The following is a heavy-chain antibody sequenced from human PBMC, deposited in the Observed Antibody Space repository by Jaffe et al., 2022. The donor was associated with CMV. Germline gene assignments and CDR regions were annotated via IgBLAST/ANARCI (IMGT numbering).Heavy chain of an antibody. D-gene: IGHD2-2*01. CDR1: GFTFSSYG. J-gene: IGHJ4*02. CDR2: ISYDGSNK. CDR3: AKDRSKYCSSTSCYGPGGDY. V-gene: IGHV3-30*18. Sequence: QVQLVESGGGVVQPGRSLRLSCAASGFTFSSYGMHWVRQAPGKGLEWVAVISYDGSNKYYADSVKGRFTISRDNSKNTLYLQMNSLRAEDTAVYYCAKDRSKYCSSTSCYGPGGDYWGQGTLVTVSS.